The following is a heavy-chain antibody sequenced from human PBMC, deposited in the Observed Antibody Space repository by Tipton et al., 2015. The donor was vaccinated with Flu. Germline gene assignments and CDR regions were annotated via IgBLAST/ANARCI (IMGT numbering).Heavy chain of an antibody. CDR1: GFRFNTFW. V-gene: IGHV3-7*01. Sequence: SLRLSCAASGFRFNTFWMNWVRQAPGKGLEWVAIIKQVASEKLYVDSGEGRFTISRDNAKNSLSLQMDSLRGDDTAVYYCAGGSGWLITDWGQGTLVTVSS. J-gene: IGHJ4*02. D-gene: IGHD6-19*01. CDR2: IKQVASEK. CDR3: AGGSGWLITD.